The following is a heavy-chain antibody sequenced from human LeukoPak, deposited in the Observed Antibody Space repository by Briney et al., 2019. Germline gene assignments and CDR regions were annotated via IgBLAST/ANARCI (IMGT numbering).Heavy chain of an antibody. J-gene: IGHJ4*02. D-gene: IGHD2-15*01. CDR3: ARVGEHCSGDTCYTFNF. V-gene: IGHV1-2*02. Sequence: ASMKVSCKAPGYTFTGYYMHWVRQAPGQGLEWMGWINPNSGGTNYAQKFHGRVTMTRDTSINTAYMELSRLRSDDTAVYYCARVGEHCSGDTCYTFNFWGQGTLVTVSS. CDR2: INPNSGGT. CDR1: GYTFTGYY.